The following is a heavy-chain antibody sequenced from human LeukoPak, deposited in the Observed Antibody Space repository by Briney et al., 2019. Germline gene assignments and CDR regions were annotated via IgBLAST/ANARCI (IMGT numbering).Heavy chain of an antibody. CDR1: GFTFSNYG. V-gene: IGHV3-30*02. CDR3: AKDLCASCYGFDY. D-gene: IGHD2-2*01. Sequence: GGSLRLSCAASGFTFSNYGMHWVRQAPGRGLEWVAFLRYDGNKENYADSMKGRFTISRDNSKNTLYLQMNSLRPVDTAVYYCAKDLCASCYGFDYWGQGTLVTVSS. CDR2: LRYDGNKE. J-gene: IGHJ4*02.